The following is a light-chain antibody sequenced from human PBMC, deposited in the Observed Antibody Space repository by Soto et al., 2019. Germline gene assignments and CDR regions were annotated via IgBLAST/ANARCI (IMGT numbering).Light chain of an antibody. V-gene: IGKV3-15*01. CDR3: QQYDNWPRT. CDR1: QSVSGN. Sequence: EIVLTQSPATLSVSPGESATLSCRASQSVSGNLAWYQQKPGQAPRLLVYSVSIRATNIPARFSGSGSGTEFTLTISSLQSEDYAVYYCQQYDNWPRTFGQGTKVEIK. J-gene: IGKJ1*01. CDR2: SVS.